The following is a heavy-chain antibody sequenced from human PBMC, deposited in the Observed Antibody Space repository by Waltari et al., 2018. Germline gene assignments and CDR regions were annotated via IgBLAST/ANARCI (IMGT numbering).Heavy chain of an antibody. V-gene: IGHV4-30-2*01. J-gene: IGHJ4*02. CDR1: GGSISSGGYS. Sequence: QLQLQESGSGLVKPSQTLSLTCAVSGGSISSGGYSWSWIRQPPGKGLEWIGYIYHSGSTYSNPSLKSRVTISVDRSKNHFSLKLSSVTAADTDVYYCARMFSYYDSSGYYSRRPYYFDYWGQGTLVTVSS. CDR3: ARMFSYYDSSGYYSRRPYYFDY. D-gene: IGHD3-22*01. CDR2: IYHSGST.